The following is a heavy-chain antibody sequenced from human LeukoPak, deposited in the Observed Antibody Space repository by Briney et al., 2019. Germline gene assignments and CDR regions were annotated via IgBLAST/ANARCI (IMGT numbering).Heavy chain of an antibody. CDR3: ASSPESVRGVIYFDY. D-gene: IGHD3-10*02. CDR1: GGTFSGYA. Sequence: SVKVSCKASGGTFSGYAISLVRQAPGQGLEWMGGIIPIFGTANYAQKFQGRVTITTDESTSTAYMELSSLRSEDTAVYYCASSPESVRGVIYFDYWGQGTLVTVSS. V-gene: IGHV1-69*05. CDR2: IIPIFGTA. J-gene: IGHJ4*02.